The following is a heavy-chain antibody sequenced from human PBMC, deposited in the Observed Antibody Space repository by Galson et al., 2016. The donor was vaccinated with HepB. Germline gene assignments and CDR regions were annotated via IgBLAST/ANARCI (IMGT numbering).Heavy chain of an antibody. J-gene: IGHJ3*02. D-gene: IGHD3-3*01. CDR1: GESFSDYY. CDR2: INHSGST. CDR3: ARPGSTIFGVVTENAFNI. V-gene: IGHV4-34*01. Sequence: SETLSLTCAVYGESFSDYYWHWIRQSPGEGLEWIGEINHSGSTSYNPSLKSRVTISVDTSKNQFSLRLSSVTAADTAVYYCARPGSTIFGVVTENAFNIWGQGIMVTVSS.